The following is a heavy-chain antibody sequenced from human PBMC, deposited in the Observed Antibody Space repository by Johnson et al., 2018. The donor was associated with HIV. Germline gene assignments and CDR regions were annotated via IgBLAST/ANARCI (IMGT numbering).Heavy chain of an antibody. CDR1: GFTFSSYG. J-gene: IGHJ3*02. V-gene: IGHV3-33*06. CDR3: AKDPYSGSPIDI. CDR2: IWYDGSNK. Sequence: VQLVESGGGVVQPGRSLRLSCAASGFTFSSYGMHWVRQAPGKGLEWVAVIWYDGSNKYYADSVKGRFTISRDNSKNTLYLQMNSLRAEDTAVYYCAKDPYSGSPIDIWGQGTMVTVSS. D-gene: IGHD1-26*01.